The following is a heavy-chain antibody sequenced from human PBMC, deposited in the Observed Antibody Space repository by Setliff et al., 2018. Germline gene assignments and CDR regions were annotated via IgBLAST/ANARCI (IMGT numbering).Heavy chain of an antibody. V-gene: IGHV2-70*11. CDR2: IDWDDDK. D-gene: IGHD6-19*01. J-gene: IGHJ6*02. CDR3: ARIAVAGYYYYYGMDV. Sequence: SGPTLVNPTQTLTLTRTFSGFSLSTSGMCVSWIRQPPGKALEWLARIDWDDDKYYSTSLKTRLTISKDTSKNQVVLTMTNMDPVDTATYYCARIAVAGYYYYYGMDVWGQGTTVTVSS. CDR1: GFSLSTSGMC.